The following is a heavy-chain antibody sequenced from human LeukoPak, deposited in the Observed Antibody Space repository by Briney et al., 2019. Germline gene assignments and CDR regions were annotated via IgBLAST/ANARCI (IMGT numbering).Heavy chain of an antibody. J-gene: IGHJ4*02. CDR3: AKAGYTSSWPFDY. CDR2: ISGSGGTA. V-gene: IGHV3-23*01. CDR1: GCTFSSKG. Sequence: GGSLRLSRVASGCTFSSKGMRWVRQAPARGLAGVSVISGSGGTAYYAASVKGRLKSSRDNSKNTLYLQMNSLRPEDTALYYCAKAGYTSSWPFDYWGQGTLVTVSS. D-gene: IGHD6-13*01.